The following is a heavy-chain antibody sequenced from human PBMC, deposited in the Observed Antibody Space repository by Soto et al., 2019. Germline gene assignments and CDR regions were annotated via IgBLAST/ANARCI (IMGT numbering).Heavy chain of an antibody. CDR1: GYTFTSYG. J-gene: IGHJ4*02. D-gene: IGHD6-13*01. Sequence: QVQLVQSGAEVKKPWASVKVSCKASGYTFTSYGISWVRQDPGEGLEGMGWMSAYNGNTNYAQKLQGRVTMTTVTSTSTAYMELVSLRSDDTAVYYCTRASSSSCYDYWGQGTLVTVSS. CDR3: TRASSSSCYDY. CDR2: MSAYNGNT. V-gene: IGHV1-18*01.